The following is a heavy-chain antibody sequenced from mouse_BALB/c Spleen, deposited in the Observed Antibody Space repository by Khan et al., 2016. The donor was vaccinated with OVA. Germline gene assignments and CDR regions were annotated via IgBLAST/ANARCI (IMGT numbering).Heavy chain of an antibody. Sequence: VQLLETGGGLVRPGNSLKLSCVTSGFTFSYYRMHWLRQFPGKRLEWIAVITVKSDNSGANYAESVKGRFTISRDDSKSSAYLQLNRLREEDTTTYYSRRGGYYYGTPFDYWGQGTTLTVSS. CDR1: GFTFSYYR. V-gene: IGHV13-2*02. J-gene: IGHJ2*01. D-gene: IGHD1-1*01. CDR3: RRGGYYYGTPFDY. CDR2: ITVKSDNSGA.